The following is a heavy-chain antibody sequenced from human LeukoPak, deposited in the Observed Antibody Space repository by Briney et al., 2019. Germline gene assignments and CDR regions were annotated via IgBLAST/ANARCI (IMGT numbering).Heavy chain of an antibody. V-gene: IGHV1-2*02. D-gene: IGHD3-10*01. Sequence: ASVTVSCKASGYSFTAYYIHWVRQAPGQGLEWMGRISPTRGGTKYAQTFLGRVSMTRDTSISTSYMELSSLRPDDTAVYYCASLEYASGSSNSYYYYDGRDIWGEGTMVTVSS. CDR1: GYSFTAYY. J-gene: IGHJ6*04. CDR3: ASLEYASGSSNSYYYYDGRDI. CDR2: ISPTRGGT.